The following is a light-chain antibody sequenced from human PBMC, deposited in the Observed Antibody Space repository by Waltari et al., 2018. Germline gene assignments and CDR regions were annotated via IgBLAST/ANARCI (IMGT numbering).Light chain of an antibody. V-gene: IGKV3-20*01. CDR3: QQDGSSPWS. Sequence: EIVFTQSPGTLPLSPGERATLPCRASQSVSSSYLAWYQHKPGQGPRLLIYAASRRATGIPDRFSGSGSGTDFTFTISRLGPEDFAVYYCQQDGSSPWSFGRGTRVDIK. CDR1: QSVSSSY. J-gene: IGKJ1*01. CDR2: AAS.